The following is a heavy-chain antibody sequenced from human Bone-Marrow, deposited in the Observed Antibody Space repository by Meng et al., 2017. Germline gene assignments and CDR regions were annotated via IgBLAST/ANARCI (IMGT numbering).Heavy chain of an antibody. V-gene: IGHV3-30*04. J-gene: IGHJ6*02. CDR3: AGCIAVASRYYYYGMDV. Sequence: GESLKISCAASGFTFSSYAMHWVRQAPGKGLEWVAVISYDGSNKYYADSVKGRFTISRDNSKNTLYLQMNSLRAEDTAVYYCAGCIAVASRYYYYGMDVWGQGTMVTVSS. D-gene: IGHD6-19*01. CDR1: GFTFSSYA. CDR2: ISYDGSNK.